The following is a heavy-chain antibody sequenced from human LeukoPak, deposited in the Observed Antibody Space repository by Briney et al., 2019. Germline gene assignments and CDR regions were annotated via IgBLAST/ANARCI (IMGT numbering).Heavy chain of an antibody. D-gene: IGHD3-16*02. J-gene: IGHJ3*02. Sequence: PGGSLRLSCAASGFTFSSHSMNWVRQAPGKGLEWVSSISSSSSYIYYADSVKGRFTISRDNAKNSLYLQMNSLRAEDTAVYYCARGMGELSLDDAFDIWGQGTMVTVSS. V-gene: IGHV3-21*01. CDR2: ISSSSSYI. CDR1: GFTFSSHS. CDR3: ARGMGELSLDDAFDI.